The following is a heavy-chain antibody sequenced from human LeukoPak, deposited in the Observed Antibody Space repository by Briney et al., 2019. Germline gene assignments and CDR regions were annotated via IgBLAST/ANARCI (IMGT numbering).Heavy chain of an antibody. D-gene: IGHD3-10*01. CDR1: GFTFSSYW. V-gene: IGHV3-74*01. CDR2: INSDGSST. J-gene: IGHJ4*02. CDR3: ARGGGVIIRGFDY. Sequence: GGSLRLSCAASGFTFSSYWMHWVRQAPGKGLVWVSRINSDGSSTSYAGPVKGRFTISRDNAKNTLYLQMNSLRAEDTAVYYCARGGGVIIRGFDYWGQGTLVTVSS.